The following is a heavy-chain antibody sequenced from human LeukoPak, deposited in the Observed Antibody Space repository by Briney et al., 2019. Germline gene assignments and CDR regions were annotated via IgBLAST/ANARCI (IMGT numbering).Heavy chain of an antibody. CDR1: GGSISSGSYY. J-gene: IGHJ3*02. CDR3: ARNRFSGWYGNDAFDI. D-gene: IGHD6-19*01. CDR2: IYTSGST. Sequence: PSETLSLTCTVSGGSISSGSYYWSWIRQPAGKGLEWIGRIYTSGSTNYNPSLKSRVTISVDTSKNQFSLKLSSVTAADTAVYYCARNRFSGWYGNDAFDIWGQGTMVTVSS. V-gene: IGHV4-61*02.